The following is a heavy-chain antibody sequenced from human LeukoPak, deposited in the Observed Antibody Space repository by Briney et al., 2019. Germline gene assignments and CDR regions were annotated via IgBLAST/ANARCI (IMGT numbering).Heavy chain of an antibody. D-gene: IGHD2-21*02. J-gene: IGHJ4*02. CDR1: GFSFSTHW. V-gene: IGHV3-74*01. Sequence: PGGSLRLSCAAFGFSFSTHWMHWVRQAPGKGLVYVAQINSDGSATAYADSVKGRFTISRDNAKNTLYLDMSSLRAEDTAVYYCARWGDAKRLDYWGPGTLVTVSS. CDR3: ARWGDAKRLDY. CDR2: INSDGSAT.